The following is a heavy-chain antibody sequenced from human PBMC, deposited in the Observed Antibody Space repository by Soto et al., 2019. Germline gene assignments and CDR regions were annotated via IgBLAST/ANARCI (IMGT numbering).Heavy chain of an antibody. V-gene: IGHV4-31*03. CDR1: GGSISSGTYY. CDR3: ARGSRDGYCYFDN. J-gene: IGHJ4*02. CDR2: IYYSGST. D-gene: IGHD5-12*01. Sequence: QVQLQESGPGLVKPSQTLSLTCTVSGGSISSGTYYWSWIRQHPGKGVEWIGSIYYSGSTYYTPSLNSRVTIFLDTSKNQFSLKLSSVTAADTAGFYCARGSRDGYCYFDNWGQGTLVSVSS.